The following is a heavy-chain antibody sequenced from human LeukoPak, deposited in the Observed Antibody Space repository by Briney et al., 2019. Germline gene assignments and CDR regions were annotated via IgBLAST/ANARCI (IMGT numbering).Heavy chain of an antibody. CDR3: ARGKQWELGWFDP. V-gene: IGHV1-2*02. D-gene: IGHD1-26*01. Sequence: GASVKVSCKASGYTFTDYYMHWVRQAPGQGLEWMGWINPNSGGTNYAQKFQGRVTMTRDTSISTAYMELSRLRSDDTAVYYCARGKQWELGWFDPWGQGTLVTVSS. CDR1: GYTFTDYY. J-gene: IGHJ5*02. CDR2: INPNSGGT.